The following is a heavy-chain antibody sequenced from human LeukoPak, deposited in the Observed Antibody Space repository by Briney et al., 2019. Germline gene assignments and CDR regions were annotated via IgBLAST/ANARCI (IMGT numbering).Heavy chain of an antibody. V-gene: IGHV4-59*01. CDR1: GGSISSYY. CDR2: IYYSGST. CDR3: ARTYYYDSSGMPDAFDI. Sequence: SETLSLTCTVSGGSISSYYWSWIRQHPGKGLEWIGYIYYSGSTNYNPSLKSRVTISVDTSKNQFSLKLSSVTAADTAVYYCARTYYYDSSGMPDAFDIWGQGTMVTVSS. D-gene: IGHD3-22*01. J-gene: IGHJ3*02.